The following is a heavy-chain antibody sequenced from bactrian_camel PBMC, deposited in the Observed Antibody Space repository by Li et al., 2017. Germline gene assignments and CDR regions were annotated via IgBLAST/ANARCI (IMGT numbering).Heavy chain of an antibody. CDR3: AAITDCYPSPEYNY. CDR1: GHTDSTNC. Sequence: SVQPGGSLRLSCAASGHTDSTNCMAWFRQAPGKEREGVAIIDSDGSISYDEVVVKGRFTLSKDNTNNTLWLQMNNLKPEDTAVYYCAAITDCYPSPEYNYWGQGTQVTVS. J-gene: IGHJ4*01. D-gene: IGHD1*01. V-gene: IGHV3S25*01. CDR2: IDSDGSIS.